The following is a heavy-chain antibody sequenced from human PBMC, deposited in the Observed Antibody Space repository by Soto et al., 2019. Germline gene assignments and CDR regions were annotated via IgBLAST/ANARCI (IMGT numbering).Heavy chain of an antibody. J-gene: IGHJ5*02. D-gene: IGHD6-6*01. Sequence: SQTLSLTCDISGDSVSSNSAAWNWIRQSPSRGLEWLGRTYYSSKWYNDYAVSVRGRLTINLDTSKNHFSLPLKSVTPDDRAVYYCASGRAALRGYWVEPWGQGAQVTVSS. V-gene: IGHV6-1*01. CDR2: TYYSSKWYN. CDR1: GDSVSSNSAA. CDR3: ASGRAALRGYWVEP.